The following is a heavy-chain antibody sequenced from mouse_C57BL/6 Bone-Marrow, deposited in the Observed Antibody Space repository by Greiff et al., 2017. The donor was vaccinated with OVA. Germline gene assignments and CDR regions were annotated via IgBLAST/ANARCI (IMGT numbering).Heavy chain of an antibody. Sequence: QVTLKESGPGILQPSQTLSLTCSFSGFSLSTFGMGVGWIRQPSGQGLEWLAHIWWDDDKYYNPALKSRLTISKDTSKNQVFLKIANVDTADTATYYCARSYYYGSRYFDGWGTGTTVTVSS. D-gene: IGHD1-1*01. CDR2: IWWDDDK. CDR3: ARSYYYGSRYFDG. J-gene: IGHJ1*03. V-gene: IGHV8-8*01. CDR1: GFSLSTFGMG.